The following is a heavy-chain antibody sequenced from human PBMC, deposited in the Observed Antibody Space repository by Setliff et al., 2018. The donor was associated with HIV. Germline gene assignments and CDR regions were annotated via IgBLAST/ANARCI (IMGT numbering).Heavy chain of an antibody. D-gene: IGHD3-10*01. CDR3: ERSGPVWFGEPPYYFDS. CDR1: GGSLSSTTYY. J-gene: IGHJ4*02. CDR2: IDYSGNT. V-gene: IGHV4-39*07. Sequence: PSETLSLTCTVSGGSLSSTTYYWGWIRQPPGKGLEWVGIIDYSGNTYYNPSLKSRFTISVDTSKNQFSLKLSSVTAADTAVYYCERSGPVWFGEPPYYFDSWGLGTLVTVSS.